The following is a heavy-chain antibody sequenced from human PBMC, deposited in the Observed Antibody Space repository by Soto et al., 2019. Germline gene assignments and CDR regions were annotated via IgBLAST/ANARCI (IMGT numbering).Heavy chain of an antibody. CDR3: ASGRGYSGYDFTY. D-gene: IGHD5-12*01. CDR1: GFTFSSYS. Sequence: GGSLRLSCAASGFTFSSYSMNWVRQAPGKGLEWVSYISSSSSTIYYADSVKGRFTISRDNAKNSLYLQMNSLRAEDTAVYYCASGRGYSGYDFTYWGQGTLVTVSS. J-gene: IGHJ4*02. V-gene: IGHV3-48*01. CDR2: ISSSSSTI.